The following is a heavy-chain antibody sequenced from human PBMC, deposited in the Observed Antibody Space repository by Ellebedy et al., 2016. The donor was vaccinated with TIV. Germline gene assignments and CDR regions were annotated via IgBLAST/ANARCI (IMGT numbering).Heavy chain of an antibody. D-gene: IGHD2-15*01. CDR1: GYSFTNYW. V-gene: IGHV5-51*01. CDR3: ASGDRGATPSFDY. CDR2: IYPGDSDT. J-gene: IGHJ4*02. Sequence: GESLKISCKGSGYSFTNYWIGWVRQMPGKGLEWMGIIYPGDSDTRYSPSFQGQVTFSADKSISTAYLQWSSLKASDTAMYYCASGDRGATPSFDYWGQGTLVTVSS.